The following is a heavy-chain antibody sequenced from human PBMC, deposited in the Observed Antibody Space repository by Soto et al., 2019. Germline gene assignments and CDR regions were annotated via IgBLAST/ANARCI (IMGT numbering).Heavy chain of an antibody. CDR3: ASHRGNTFGPYDD. CDR1: GGSISSGDYY. D-gene: IGHD3-16*01. V-gene: IGHV4-30-4*01. Sequence: SETLSLTCTVSGGSISSGDYYWSWIRQPPGKGLEWIGEIYHSGSTNHNPSLKSRVIISVDKSRNQFSLKLSSVTAADTAVYFCASHRGNTFGPYDDWGQGTQVTVSS. CDR2: IYHSGST. J-gene: IGHJ4*01.